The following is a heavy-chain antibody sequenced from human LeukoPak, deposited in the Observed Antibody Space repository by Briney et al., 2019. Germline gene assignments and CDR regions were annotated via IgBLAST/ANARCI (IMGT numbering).Heavy chain of an antibody. CDR2: MNPNSGNT. D-gene: IGHD6-6*01. V-gene: IGHV1-8*03. J-gene: IGHJ4*02. Sequence: ASVKVSCKVSGYTLTSYDINWVRQATGQGLEWMGWMNPNSGNTGYAQKFQGRVTITRNTSISTAYMELSSLRSEDTAVYYCARSSIAARRDYWGQGTLVTVSS. CDR1: GYTLTSYD. CDR3: ARSSIAARRDY.